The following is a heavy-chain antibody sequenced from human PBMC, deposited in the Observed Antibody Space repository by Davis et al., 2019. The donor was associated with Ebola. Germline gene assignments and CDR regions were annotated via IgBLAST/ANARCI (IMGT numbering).Heavy chain of an antibody. V-gene: IGHV5-10-1*01. Sequence: PGGSLRLSCKGSGYSFTSYWISWVRQMPGKGLEWMGRIDPSDSYTNYSPSFQGHVTISADKSISTAYLQWSSLKASDTAMYYCARHDSYYDSSGCIDYWGQGTLVTVSS. J-gene: IGHJ4*02. CDR2: IDPSDSYT. D-gene: IGHD3-22*01. CDR3: ARHDSYYDSSGCIDY. CDR1: GYSFTSYW.